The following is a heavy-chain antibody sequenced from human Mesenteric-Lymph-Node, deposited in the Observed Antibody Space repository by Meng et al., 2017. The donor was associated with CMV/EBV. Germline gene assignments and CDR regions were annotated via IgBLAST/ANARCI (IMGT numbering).Heavy chain of an antibody. CDR3: ARGYCSGGTCFLRDS. V-gene: IGHV1-2*02. J-gene: IGHJ4*02. D-gene: IGHD2-15*01. CDR2: INLNSGGT. CDR1: GYIFSGHY. Sequence: ASVKVSCKASGYIFSGHYMHWVRQAPGQGPEWMGWINLNSGGTKYAQKFQGRVTMTRDTSISTAYLELSRVRSDDTAIYYCARGYCSGGTCFLRDSWGQGSRVTVSS.